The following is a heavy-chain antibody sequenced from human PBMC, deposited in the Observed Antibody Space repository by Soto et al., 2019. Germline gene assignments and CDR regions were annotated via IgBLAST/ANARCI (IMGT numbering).Heavy chain of an antibody. D-gene: IGHD3-22*01. V-gene: IGHV4-59*01. CDR3: ARVGGYYYDSSGYYYEPYWYFDL. CDR2: IYYSGST. CDR1: GGSISSYY. Sequence: KQSQTLSLTCTVSGGSISSYYWSWIRQPPGKGLEWIGYIYYSGSTNYNPSLKSRVTISVDTSKNQFSLKLSSVTAADTAVYYCARVGGYYYDSSGYYYEPYWYFDLWGRGTLVTVSS. J-gene: IGHJ2*01.